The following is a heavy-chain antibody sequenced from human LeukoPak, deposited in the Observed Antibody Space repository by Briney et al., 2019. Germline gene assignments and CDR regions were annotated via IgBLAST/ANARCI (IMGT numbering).Heavy chain of an antibody. Sequence: GASVNVSCKASGYTFIRYAINWLRQVPGQGLEWMGWINMYTANPAYAQGFTERFVFSLDTSVSKEYLEISNLKAEETAVYYCARHDNDDDFDYWGQGTLVTVSS. D-gene: IGHD3-16*01. CDR3: ARHDNDDDFDY. V-gene: IGHV7-4-1*02. J-gene: IGHJ4*02. CDR2: INMYTANP. CDR1: GYTFIRYA.